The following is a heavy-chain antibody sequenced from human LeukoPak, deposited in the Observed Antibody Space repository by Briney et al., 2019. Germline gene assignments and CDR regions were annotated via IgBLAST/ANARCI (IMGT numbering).Heavy chain of an antibody. Sequence: GGSLRLSCAASGFSLSSYWMSWVRQAPGKGLQWVANIKQEGSEKYYVDSVKGRFTMARDTAKNSLYLQMNSLRAEDTTVYYCARDRRFWYDSSGYYPLFDYWGQGTLVTVSS. V-gene: IGHV3-7*01. CDR2: IKQEGSEK. D-gene: IGHD3-22*01. J-gene: IGHJ4*02. CDR1: GFSLSSYW. CDR3: ARDRRFWYDSSGYYPLFDY.